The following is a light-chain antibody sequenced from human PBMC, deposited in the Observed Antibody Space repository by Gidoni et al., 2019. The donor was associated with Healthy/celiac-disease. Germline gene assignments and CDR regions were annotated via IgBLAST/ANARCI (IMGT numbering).Light chain of an antibody. CDR2: GNS. Sequence: QSVLTQPPSVSGAPGQRVTIPCTGRSSNIGAGYDVPWYQQLPGTAPKLLIYGNSNRPSGVPDRFSGSKSGTSASLAITGLQAEDEADYYCQSYDSSLSGSSYVFGTGTKVTVL. J-gene: IGLJ1*01. CDR1: SSNIGAGYD. V-gene: IGLV1-40*01. CDR3: QSYDSSLSGSSYV.